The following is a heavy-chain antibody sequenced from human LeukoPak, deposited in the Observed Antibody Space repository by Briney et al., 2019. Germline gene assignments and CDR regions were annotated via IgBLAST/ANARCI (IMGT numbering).Heavy chain of an antibody. Sequence: SVKVSCKASGGTFSSYAISWVRQAPGQGLEWMGGIIPIFGTANYAQKFQGRVTITADESTSTAYTELSSLRSEDTAVYYCARGESHRGSYYYDSSGYYYAAFDIRGQGTMVTVSS. CDR1: GGTFSSYA. D-gene: IGHD3-22*01. CDR2: IIPIFGTA. CDR3: ARGESHRGSYYYDSSGYYYAAFDI. J-gene: IGHJ3*02. V-gene: IGHV1-69*13.